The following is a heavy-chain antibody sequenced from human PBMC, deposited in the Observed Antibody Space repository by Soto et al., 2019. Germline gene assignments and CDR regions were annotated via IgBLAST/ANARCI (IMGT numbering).Heavy chain of an antibody. Sequence: QVQLVQSGAEVKKPGSSVKVSCKASGGTFSSYAISWVRQAPGQGLEWMGGIIPIFGTANYAQKFQGRVTITEDKSTSTAYMELSSLRSEDTAVYYCARASGGYDILTGYPSPYYFDYWGQGTLVTVSS. CDR1: GGTFSSYA. J-gene: IGHJ4*02. V-gene: IGHV1-69*06. CDR2: IIPIFGTA. CDR3: ARASGGYDILTGYPSPYYFDY. D-gene: IGHD3-9*01.